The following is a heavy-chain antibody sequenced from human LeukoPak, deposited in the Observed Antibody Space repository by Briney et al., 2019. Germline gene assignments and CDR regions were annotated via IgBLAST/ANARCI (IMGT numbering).Heavy chain of an antibody. J-gene: IGHJ4*02. CDR2: ISYDGSNK. CDR1: GFTFSSYA. V-gene: IGHV3-30-3*01. Sequence: GGSLRLSCAASGFTFSSYAMHWVRQAPGKGREWVAVISYDGSNKYYADSVKGRFTISRDNSKNTLYLQMNSLRAEDTAVYYCARDRIVVVPAAPSYWGQGTLVTVSS. D-gene: IGHD2-2*01. CDR3: ARDRIVVVPAAPSY.